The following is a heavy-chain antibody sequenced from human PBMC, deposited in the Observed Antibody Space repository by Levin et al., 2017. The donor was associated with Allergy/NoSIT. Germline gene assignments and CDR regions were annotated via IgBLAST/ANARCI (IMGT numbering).Heavy chain of an antibody. V-gene: IGHV3-48*03. CDR1: GFTFSSYE. D-gene: IGHD3-10*01. CDR2: ISSSGSTI. Sequence: GGSLRLSCAASGFTFSSYEMNWVRQAPGKGLEWVSYISSSGSTIYYADSVKGRFTISRDNAKNSLYLQMNSLRAEDTAVYYCARDKRMTMVQGVVHYYDYMDVWGKGTTVTVSS. J-gene: IGHJ6*03. CDR3: ARDKRMTMVQGVVHYYDYMDV.